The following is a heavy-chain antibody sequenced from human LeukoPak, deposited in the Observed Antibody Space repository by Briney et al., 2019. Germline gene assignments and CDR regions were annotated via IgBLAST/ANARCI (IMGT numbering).Heavy chain of an antibody. V-gene: IGHV4-39*01. J-gene: IGHJ4*02. CDR1: GSSISSSSYY. CDR2: IYYSGST. D-gene: IGHD3-10*01. CDR3: AIQPPYGSGNER. Sequence: KPSETLSLTCTVSGSSISSSSYYWGWIRQPPGKGLEWIGSIYYSGSTYYNPSLKSRVTISVDTSKNQFSLKLSSVTAADTAVYYCAIQPPYGSGNERWGQGTLVTVSS.